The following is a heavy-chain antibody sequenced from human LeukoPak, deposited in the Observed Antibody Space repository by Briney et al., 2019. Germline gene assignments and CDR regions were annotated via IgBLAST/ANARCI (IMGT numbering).Heavy chain of an antibody. CDR2: ISYDGSNK. CDR1: GFTFSSYA. V-gene: IGHV3-30*04. CDR3: ARDPGAITMVRGVGYYYYGMDV. D-gene: IGHD3-10*01. J-gene: IGHJ6*04. Sequence: GRSLRLSCAASGFTFSSYAMHWVRQAPGKGLEWVAVISYDGSNKYYADSVKGRFTISSDNSKNTLYLQMNSLRAEDTAVYYCARDPGAITMVRGVGYYYYGMDVWGKGTTVTVSS.